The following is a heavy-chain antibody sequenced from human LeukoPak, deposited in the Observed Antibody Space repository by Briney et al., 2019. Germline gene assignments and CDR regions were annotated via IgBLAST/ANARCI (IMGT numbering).Heavy chain of an antibody. Sequence: SETLSLTCTVSGGSISSGGYSWSWIRQPPGKGLEWIGYIYYSGSTYYNPSLKSRVTISVDTSKNQFSLKLSSVTAADTAVYYCARDFRHYYGSGTGWFDPWGQGTLVTVSS. J-gene: IGHJ5*02. CDR1: GGSISSGGYS. CDR3: ARDFRHYYGSGTGWFDP. D-gene: IGHD3-10*01. CDR2: IYYSGST. V-gene: IGHV4-30-4*07.